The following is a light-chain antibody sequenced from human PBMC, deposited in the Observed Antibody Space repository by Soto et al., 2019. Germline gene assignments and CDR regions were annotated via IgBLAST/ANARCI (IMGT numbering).Light chain of an antibody. CDR1: HSVQSF. CDR2: GAS. J-gene: IGKJ1*01. CDR3: HQYDNWWT. Sequence: VMTQSPATLSVSLGERATLSCKASHSVQSFLAWYQQKPGQTPRLLIWGASFRATGVPDRFSGSGSGTEFTLSINSLQSEDAAIYFCHQYDNWWTFGQGTRVEI. V-gene: IGKV3-15*01.